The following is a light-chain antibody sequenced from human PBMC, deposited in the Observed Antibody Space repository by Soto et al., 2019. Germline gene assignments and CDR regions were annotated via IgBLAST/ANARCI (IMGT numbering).Light chain of an antibody. V-gene: IGLV7-46*01. CDR3: LLSYIDPRTDLRV. J-gene: IGLJ2*01. CDR1: TGAVTSSHY. CDR2: RTD. Sequence: QTVVTQEPSLTVSPGGTVTLTCGSSTGAVTSSHYPYWFQQKPGQAPRILIYRTDKKQSWTPARFSGSLLGGKAALTLSGAQPEDEADYYCLLSYIDPRTDLRVFGGGTKLTVL.